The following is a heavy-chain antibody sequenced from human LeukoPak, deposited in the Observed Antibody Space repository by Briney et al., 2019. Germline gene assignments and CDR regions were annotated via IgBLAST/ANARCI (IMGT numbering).Heavy chain of an antibody. CDR3: ARAPSEIGGYYPEYFRH. Sequence: PGGSLRLSCAASGFTFSSYWMHWVRQAPGMGLVWVSRIKGDGNTNYADSVKGRFTISRDNAKNTVSLQMNSLRAEDTGVYYCARAPSEIGGYYPEYFRHWGQGTLVTVSS. V-gene: IGHV3-74*01. CDR2: IKGDGNT. J-gene: IGHJ1*01. D-gene: IGHD3-22*01. CDR1: GFTFSSYW.